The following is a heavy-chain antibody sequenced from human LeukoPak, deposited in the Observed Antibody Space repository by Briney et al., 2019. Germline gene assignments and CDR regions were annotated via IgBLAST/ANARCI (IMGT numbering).Heavy chain of an antibody. J-gene: IGHJ4*02. CDR3: AKAQGAWYHFDS. Sequence: GGSLRLSCAASGFTFSSFAMSWVRQAPGKGLEWVSVFTTGANYTYYADSVKGRFTMTRDNSKNTIFLQLNNVRADDTAVYFCAKAQGAWYHFDSWGQGTLVTVSS. CDR1: GFTFSSFA. CDR2: FTTGANYT. V-gene: IGHV3-23*03. D-gene: IGHD6-13*01.